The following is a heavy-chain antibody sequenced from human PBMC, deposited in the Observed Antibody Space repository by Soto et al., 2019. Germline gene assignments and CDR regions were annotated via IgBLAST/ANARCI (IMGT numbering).Heavy chain of an antibody. CDR2: ISGSGGST. Sequence: GWSLRLSCAASGFTFSSYAMSWVRQAPGKGLEWVSAISGSGGSTYYADSVKGRFTISRDNSKNTPYLQMNSLRAEDTAVYYCATLLGRTLYSKVGFAYLGRGALVAVS. CDR1: GFTFSSYA. J-gene: IGHJ4*02. V-gene: IGHV3-23*01. D-gene: IGHD3-3*01. CDR3: ATLLGRTLYSKVGFAY.